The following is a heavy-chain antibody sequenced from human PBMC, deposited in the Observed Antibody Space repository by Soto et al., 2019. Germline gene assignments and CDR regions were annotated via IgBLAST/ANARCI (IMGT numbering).Heavy chain of an antibody. V-gene: IGHV1-8*01. CDR2: MNPNSGNT. Sequence: QVQLVQSGAEVKKPGASVKVSCKASGYTFTSYDINWVRQATGQGLEWMGWMNPNSGNTGYAQEFQGRVTMTKNTSISTAYMDLSSLRSDDTAVYYCARERAAAGFDYWGQGTLVTVSS. D-gene: IGHD6-13*01. CDR1: GYTFTSYD. J-gene: IGHJ4*02. CDR3: ARERAAAGFDY.